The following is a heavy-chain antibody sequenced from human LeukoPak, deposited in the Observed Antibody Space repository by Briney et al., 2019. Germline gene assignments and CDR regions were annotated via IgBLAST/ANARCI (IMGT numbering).Heavy chain of an antibody. Sequence: GGSLRLPCATSGFTFSSYSMNWVRQAPGKGLEWGSYISRSSSTISYADSVKGRFTISRDNAKNSLYLQMNSLRDEDTAVYYCARDSASGSYRHAFDIWGQGTMVTVSS. J-gene: IGHJ3*02. CDR2: ISRSSSTI. V-gene: IGHV3-48*02. D-gene: IGHD1-26*01. CDR3: ARDSASGSYRHAFDI. CDR1: GFTFSSYS.